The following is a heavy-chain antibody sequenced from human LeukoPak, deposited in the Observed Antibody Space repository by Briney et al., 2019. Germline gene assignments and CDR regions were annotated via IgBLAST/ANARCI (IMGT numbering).Heavy chain of an antibody. Sequence: ASVKVSFKASGYTFTGYYMHWVRQAPGQGLEWMGWINPNSGGTKYAQKFQGRVTMTRDTSISTAYMELSRLRSDDTAVYYCARQREGNFDYWGQGTLVTVSS. D-gene: IGHD1-26*01. CDR2: INPNSGGT. CDR1: GYTFTGYY. V-gene: IGHV1-2*02. CDR3: ARQREGNFDY. J-gene: IGHJ4*02.